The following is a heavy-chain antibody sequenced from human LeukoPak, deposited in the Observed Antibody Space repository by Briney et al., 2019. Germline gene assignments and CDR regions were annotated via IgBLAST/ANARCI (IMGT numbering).Heavy chain of an antibody. D-gene: IGHD2-15*01. CDR3: ARDGPSDIGDSVDV. Sequence: PGGSLRLSCAASGFTFTTYWMSWVRQPPGKGLEWVANIKQDGTEKYYVDSVKGRFTISRDNAKNSLYLQMTSLRAEDTAVYYCARDGPSDIGDSVDVWGKGTTVTISS. CDR1: GFTFTTYW. J-gene: IGHJ6*04. V-gene: IGHV3-7*01. CDR2: IKQDGTEK.